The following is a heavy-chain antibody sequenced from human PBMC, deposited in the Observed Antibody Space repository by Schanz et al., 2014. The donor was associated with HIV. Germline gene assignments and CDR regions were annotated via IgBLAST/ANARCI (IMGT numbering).Heavy chain of an antibody. CDR1: GYIFTSNG. V-gene: IGHV1-18*01. CDR2: ISAYNGKT. Sequence: QVQLVQSGAEVKKPGASVKVSCKASGYIFTSNGISWVRQAPGQGLEWMGWISAYNGKTNYARKVQDRLTLTTQTSTGTAYMELRSLRSDDTAVYYCARGARYGMDVWGQGTTVTVSS. J-gene: IGHJ6*02. CDR3: ARGARYGMDV.